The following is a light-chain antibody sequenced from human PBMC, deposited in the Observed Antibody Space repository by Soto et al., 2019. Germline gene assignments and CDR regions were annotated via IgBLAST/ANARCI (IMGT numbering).Light chain of an antibody. CDR3: QQYKSMYP. CDR2: DAS. CDR1: QSITGW. J-gene: IGKJ2*01. V-gene: IGKV1-5*01. Sequence: DIQMTQSPSTLSASVGDRVTITCRASQSITGWLAWYQQKPGKAPRLLIYDASSLEGGVPSRFSGSGSGPDYTLPISNLQPADSATYYCQQYKSMYPFGQGTKLEIK.